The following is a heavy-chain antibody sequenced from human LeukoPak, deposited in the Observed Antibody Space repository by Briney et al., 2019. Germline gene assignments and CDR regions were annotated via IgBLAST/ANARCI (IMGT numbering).Heavy chain of an antibody. CDR1: GFTFSGYG. CDR3: ATDSAPDY. V-gene: IGHV3-30*03. J-gene: IGHJ4*02. CDR2: ISYDGSNK. Sequence: GGSLRLSCAASGFTFSGYGMHWVRQAPGKGLEWVTIISYDGSNKYYADSVKGRVTISRDNSKNTLYLQMNSLRTEDTAVYYCATDSAPDYWGQGTLVTVSS.